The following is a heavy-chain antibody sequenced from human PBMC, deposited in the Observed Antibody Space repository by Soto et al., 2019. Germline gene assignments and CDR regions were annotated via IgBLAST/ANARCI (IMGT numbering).Heavy chain of an antibody. Sequence: GGSLRLSCAASGFTFSDYYMNWIRQAPGKGLEWISYISGGGGSTIYYTDSVKGRFTISRDNAKKSLYLDMNSLRAEDTAVYFCARGRGYYDSSGYDFWGQGSQVTVS. CDR3: ARGRGYYDSSGYDF. V-gene: IGHV3-11*01. CDR1: GFTFSDYY. D-gene: IGHD3-22*01. CDR2: ISGGGGSTI. J-gene: IGHJ4*02.